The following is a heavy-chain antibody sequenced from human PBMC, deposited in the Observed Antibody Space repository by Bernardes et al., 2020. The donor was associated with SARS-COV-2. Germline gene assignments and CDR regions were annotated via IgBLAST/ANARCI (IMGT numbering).Heavy chain of an antibody. J-gene: IGHJ4*02. V-gene: IGHV3-15*01. CDR1: GFPFSNAY. CDR2: ILNKNKGATA. Sequence: GGSLRLSCAASGFPFSNAYMAWVRQAPGKGLEWVGRILNKNKGATADYAAAVTGRLTISRDDSRNTLYLQIHSLLIEDTGVYYCTTDVWARTSGQVSFDYWGQGALVTVSS. CDR3: TTDVWARTSGQVSFDY. D-gene: IGHD3-16*01.